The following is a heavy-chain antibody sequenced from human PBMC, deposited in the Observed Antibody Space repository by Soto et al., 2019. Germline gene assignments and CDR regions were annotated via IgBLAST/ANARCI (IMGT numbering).Heavy chain of an antibody. J-gene: IGHJ3*01. CDR1: GFTFSIYA. D-gene: IGHD1-20*01. CDR3: AKDRMDHNSVWDPFDV. Sequence: EMQVLESGGGLVQSGGSLRLSCAASGFTFSIYAMSWVRQAPGRGLQWVSSIGGGDDDTYYADSVRGRFTISRDNSKKMLFLQMNSLRADDTAVYYCAKDRMDHNSVWDPFDVRGPGTVVTVSS. CDR2: IGGGDDDT. V-gene: IGHV3-23*01.